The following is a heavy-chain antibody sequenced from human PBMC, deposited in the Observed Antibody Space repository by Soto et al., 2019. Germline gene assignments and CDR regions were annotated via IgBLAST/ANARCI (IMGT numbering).Heavy chain of an antibody. J-gene: IGHJ5*02. CDR1: GYTFSTYG. V-gene: IGHV1-18*04. D-gene: IGHD6-13*01. Sequence: ASVKVSCKASGYTFSTYGINWVRQARGQGPEWMGWISAYNGNTNYAQKFQGRVTMTTDTPTSTAYRELRSLRSDDTAVYYCARDREAARPGWCDPWGQGTLVIVSS. CDR2: ISAYNGNT. CDR3: ARDREAARPGWCDP.